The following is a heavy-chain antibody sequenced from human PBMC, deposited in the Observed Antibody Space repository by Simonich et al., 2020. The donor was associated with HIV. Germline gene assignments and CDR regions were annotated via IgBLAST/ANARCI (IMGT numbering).Heavy chain of an antibody. Sequence: QVQLQQWGAGLLKPSETLSLSCAVYGGSFSDYYWSWIRQSTGKGLEWIGEINHSGTTNYNPSLKSRVTISVDTSKNQFSLKLSSVTVADTAVYYCARNGFYYDSSGYCLFDYWGQGTLVTVSS. D-gene: IGHD3-22*01. J-gene: IGHJ4*02. CDR3: ARNGFYYDSSGYCLFDY. CDR2: INHSGTT. CDR1: GGSFSDYY. V-gene: IGHV4-34*01.